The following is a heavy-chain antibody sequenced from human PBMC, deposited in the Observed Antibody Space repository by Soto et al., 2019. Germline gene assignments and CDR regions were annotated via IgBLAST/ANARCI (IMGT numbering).Heavy chain of an antibody. J-gene: IGHJ5*02. CDR3: ARERGDSHWIDP. Sequence: SDALSLTGGVCCGSVSSESYYWSWIQQTPGKGLEWIGNVENSGSTKYNPSLKSRVTISVDTSKNQFSLKLSSVTGADTAVYYCARERGDSHWIDPWGQGTLVTVSS. V-gene: IGHV4-61*01. CDR2: VENSGST. CDR1: CGSVSSESYY. D-gene: IGHD2-21*01.